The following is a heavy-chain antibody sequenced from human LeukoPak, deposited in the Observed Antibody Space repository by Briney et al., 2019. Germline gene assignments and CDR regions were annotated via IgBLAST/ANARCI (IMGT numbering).Heavy chain of an antibody. D-gene: IGHD4-23*01. CDR2: IRYDGSNK. CDR1: GFTFSSYG. Sequence: PGGSLRLSXAASGFTFSSYGMHWVCQAPGKGLEWVAFIRYDGSNKYYADSVKGRFTISRDNSKNTLYLQMNSLRAEDTAVYYCAKDGRYGGVHWFDPWGQGTLVTVSS. V-gene: IGHV3-30*02. J-gene: IGHJ5*02. CDR3: AKDGRYGGVHWFDP.